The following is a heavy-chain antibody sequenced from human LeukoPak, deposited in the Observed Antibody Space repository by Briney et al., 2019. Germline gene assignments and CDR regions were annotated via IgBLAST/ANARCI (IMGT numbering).Heavy chain of an antibody. V-gene: IGHV4-34*01. D-gene: IGHD6-19*01. J-gene: IGHJ4*02. CDR3: ASNRYSSGWKYFDY. CDR2: IYYSGST. Sequence: SETLSLTCAVYGGSFSGYYWSWIRQPPGKGLDWIGSIYYSGSTYYNPSLKSRVTISVDTSKNQFSLKLSSVTAADTAVYYCASNRYSSGWKYFDYWGQGTLVTVSS. CDR1: GGSFSGYY.